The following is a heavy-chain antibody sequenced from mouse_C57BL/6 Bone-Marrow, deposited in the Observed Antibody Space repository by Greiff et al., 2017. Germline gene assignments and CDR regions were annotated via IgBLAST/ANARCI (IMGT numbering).Heavy chain of an antibody. V-gene: IGHV1-63*01. CDR3: ARLYYDYGGFAY. CDR2: IYPGGGYT. CDR1: GYTFTNYW. Sequence: QVQLQQSGAELVRPGTSVKMSCKASGYTFTNYWIGWAKQRPGHGLEWIGDIYPGGGYTNYNEKFKGKATLTADKSSSTAYMELRSLTSEDSAVYFCARLYYDYGGFAYWGQGTLVTVSA. J-gene: IGHJ3*01. D-gene: IGHD2-4*01.